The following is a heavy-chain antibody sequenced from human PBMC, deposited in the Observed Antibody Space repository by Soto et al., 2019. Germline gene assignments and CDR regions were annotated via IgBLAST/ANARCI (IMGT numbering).Heavy chain of an antibody. J-gene: IGHJ6*02. CDR1: GGSISSGGYY. Sequence: QVQLQESGPGLVKPSQTLSLTCTVSGGSISSGGYYWSWIRQHPGKGLEWIGYIYYSGSTNYNPSLKCPVTTSVETAKNQFSLKLSSVTAADTAVYYCARFWRGPTAIYYYYGMDVWGQGTTVTVSS. V-gene: IGHV4-31*01. CDR3: ARFWRGPTAIYYYYGMDV. D-gene: IGHD2-21*02. CDR2: IYYSGST.